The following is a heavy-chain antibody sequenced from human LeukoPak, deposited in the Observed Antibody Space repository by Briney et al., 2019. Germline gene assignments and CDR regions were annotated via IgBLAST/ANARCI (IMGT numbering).Heavy chain of an antibody. CDR1: RFTFSGFA. CDR2: ISGGGEAT. CDR3: ARAAGDKAANARFDY. J-gene: IGHJ4*02. D-gene: IGHD4-23*01. V-gene: IGHV3-23*01. Sequence: GGSLRLSCAASRFTFSGFAMSWVRQVPGKGLEWVSGISGGGEATFYADSVKGRFTSSRDNSKNTVYLQMNSLRAEDTAVYYCARAAGDKAANARFDYWGQGTLVTVSS.